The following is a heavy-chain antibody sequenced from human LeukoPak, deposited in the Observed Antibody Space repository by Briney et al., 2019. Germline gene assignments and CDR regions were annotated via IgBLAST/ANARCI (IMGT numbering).Heavy chain of an antibody. D-gene: IGHD6-19*01. J-gene: IGHJ4*02. CDR1: GGSISSYY. Sequence: SETLSLTCTVSGGSISSYYWSWIRQPPGKGLEWIGYIYYNGNTNYNSSLRSRVTISVDTSKNQFSLKLTSVSAADTAIYYCAKGGWSLDSWGQGTLVTVSS. CDR3: AKGGWSLDS. V-gene: IGHV4-59*01. CDR2: IYYNGNT.